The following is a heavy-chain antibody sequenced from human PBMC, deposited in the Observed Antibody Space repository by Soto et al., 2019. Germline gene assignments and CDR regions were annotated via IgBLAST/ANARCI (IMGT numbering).Heavy chain of an antibody. Sequence: PGGSLRLSCAASGFTLSSYGMHWVRQAPGKGLEWVAVISYDGSNKYYADSVKGRFTISRDNSKNTLYLQMNSLRAEDTAVYYCAKAGVGASTVVSLFDYWGQGTLVTVSS. CDR1: GFTLSSYG. CDR3: AKAGVGASTVVSLFDY. CDR2: ISYDGSNK. J-gene: IGHJ4*02. V-gene: IGHV3-30*18. D-gene: IGHD1-26*01.